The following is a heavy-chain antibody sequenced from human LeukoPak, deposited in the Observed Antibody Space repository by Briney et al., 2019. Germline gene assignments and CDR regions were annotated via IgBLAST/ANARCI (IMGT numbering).Heavy chain of an antibody. D-gene: IGHD4/OR15-4a*01. CDR3: ARVVQQLFNYYYYMGV. V-gene: IGHV3-23*01. CDR1: GFTFSSYA. J-gene: IGHJ6*03. Sequence: GGSLRLSCAASGFTFSSYALIWVRQAPGKGLDWVSTISVSGGSTYYGDSVKGRVTTSRDNSKNTLNLQMNSLTAEDTAIYYCARVVQQLFNYYYYMGVWGKGTTVTVSS. CDR2: ISVSGGST.